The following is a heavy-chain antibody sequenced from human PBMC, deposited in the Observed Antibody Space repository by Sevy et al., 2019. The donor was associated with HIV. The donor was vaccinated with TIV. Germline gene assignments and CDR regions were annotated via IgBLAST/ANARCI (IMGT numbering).Heavy chain of an antibody. D-gene: IGHD6-19*01. CDR2: ISWDGGST. CDR3: AKDRPWLAHNWFDP. J-gene: IGHJ5*02. V-gene: IGHV3-43*01. CDR1: GFTFDDYT. Sequence: GGSLRLSCAASGFTFDDYTMHWVRQAPGKGLEWVSLISWDGGSTYYADSVKGRFTISRDNSKNSLYLQMNSLRTEDTALYYCAKDRPWLAHNWFDPWGQGTLVTVSS.